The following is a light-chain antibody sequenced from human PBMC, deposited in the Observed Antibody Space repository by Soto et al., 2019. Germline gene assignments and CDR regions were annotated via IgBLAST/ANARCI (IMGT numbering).Light chain of an antibody. V-gene: IGKV1-5*03. CDR1: QSIGSW. CDR2: KAC. CDR3: HQYGSYSPWT. Sequence: DIQMTQSPSTLSASVGDRVTISCRASQSIGSWLAWYQQKPGKAPKRLIYKACSLESGVPSRFSGSGSGTEFTLNISSLQPDDFASYDCHQYGSYSPWTGGQGTNVEIK. J-gene: IGKJ1*01.